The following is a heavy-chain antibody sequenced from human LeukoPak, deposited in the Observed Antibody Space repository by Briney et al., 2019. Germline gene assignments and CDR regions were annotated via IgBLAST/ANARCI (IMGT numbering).Heavy chain of an antibody. V-gene: IGHV4-39*01. Sequence: SETLSLTCTVSGGSISSSSYYWGWIRQPPGKGLEWIGSIYYSGSTYYNPSLKSRVTISVDMSKNQFSLKLSSVTAADTAVYYCARRDLGSWGPVLNYYGMDVWGQGTTVTVSS. J-gene: IGHJ6*02. CDR3: ARRDLGSWGPVLNYYGMDV. D-gene: IGHD6-13*01. CDR2: IYYSGST. CDR1: GGSISSSSYY.